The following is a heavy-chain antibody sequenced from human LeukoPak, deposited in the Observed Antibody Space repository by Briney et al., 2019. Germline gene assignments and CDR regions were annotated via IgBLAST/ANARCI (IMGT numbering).Heavy chain of an antibody. D-gene: IGHD3-3*01. Sequence: SETLSLTCAVYGGSFSGYYWSWIRQPPGKGLEWIGEINHSGSTNYNPSLRSRVTISVDTSKNQFSLKLSSVTAAGTAVYYCARGRKYYDFWSGYSFDYWGQGTLVTVSS. CDR2: INHSGST. CDR3: ARGRKYYDFWSGYSFDY. V-gene: IGHV4-34*01. J-gene: IGHJ4*02. CDR1: GGSFSGYY.